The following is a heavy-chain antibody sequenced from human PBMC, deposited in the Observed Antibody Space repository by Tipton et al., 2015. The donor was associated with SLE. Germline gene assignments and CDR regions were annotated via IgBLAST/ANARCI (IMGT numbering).Heavy chain of an antibody. CDR3: ARDPGYSSFDY. J-gene: IGHJ4*02. D-gene: IGHD5-18*01. Sequence: SLRLSCAASGFTFSDYYMSWIRQAPGKGLEWVSYISSSSTYTNYADSVKGRFTISRDNAKNSFYLQMNSLRAEDTAVYYCARDPGYSSFDYWGQGTLVTVSS. CDR1: GFTFSDYY. CDR2: ISSSSTYT. V-gene: IGHV3-11*05.